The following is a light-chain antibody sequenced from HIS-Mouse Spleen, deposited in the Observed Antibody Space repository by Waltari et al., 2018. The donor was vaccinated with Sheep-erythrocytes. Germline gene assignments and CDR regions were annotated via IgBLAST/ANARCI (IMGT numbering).Light chain of an antibody. CDR1: QGISSY. CDR3: QQLNSYPST. CDR2: AAS. V-gene: IGKV1-9*01. Sequence: DIQLTQSPSFLSASVGDRVTITCRASQGISSYLAWYQQKPGKAPKLLIYAASTLQSGVPSRFSGSGSGTEFTLTISSLQPEGFATYYCQQLNSYPSTFGPGTKVDIK. J-gene: IGKJ3*01.